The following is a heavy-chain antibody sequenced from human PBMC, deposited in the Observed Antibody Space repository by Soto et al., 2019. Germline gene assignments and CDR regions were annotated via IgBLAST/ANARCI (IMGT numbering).Heavy chain of an antibody. J-gene: IGHJ4*02. CDR3: ARASSVTTPYYFDY. Sequence: QVQLVQSGAEVKKPGASVKVSCKASGYTFTGYYMHWVRQAPGQGLEWMGWINPNSGGTNYAQKFQGLITMTSDTSISTAYMELGWLRSDDTAVYYCARASSVTTPYYFDYWGQGTLVTVSS. V-gene: IGHV1-2*04. D-gene: IGHD4-17*01. CDR2: INPNSGGT. CDR1: GYTFTGYY.